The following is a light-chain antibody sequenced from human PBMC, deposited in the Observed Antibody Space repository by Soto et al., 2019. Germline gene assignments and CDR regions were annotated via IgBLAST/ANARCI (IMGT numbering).Light chain of an antibody. CDR2: DAS. Sequence: DIQMTQSPSTLSASVGDRVTSTCRASQSISSWLAWYQQKPGKAPKLLIYDASSLESGVPSRFSGSGSGTEFTPTISSLQPDDFATYYCQQYNSYWTFGQGTKVEIK. CDR1: QSISSW. V-gene: IGKV1-5*01. CDR3: QQYNSYWT. J-gene: IGKJ1*01.